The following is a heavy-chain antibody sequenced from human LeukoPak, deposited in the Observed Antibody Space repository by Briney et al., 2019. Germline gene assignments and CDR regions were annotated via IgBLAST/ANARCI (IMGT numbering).Heavy chain of an antibody. J-gene: IGHJ3*02. CDR1: GYSISSGYY. CDR2: IYHSGSS. Sequence: SETLSLTCAVSGYSISSGYYWGWIRQPPGQGLEWIGSIYHSGSSYYNPSLKGQVTISVDTSKNQFSLKLSSVTAADTAVYYCARGGWGNAFDIWGQGTMVTVSS. D-gene: IGHD6-19*01. CDR3: ARGGWGNAFDI. V-gene: IGHV4-38-2*01.